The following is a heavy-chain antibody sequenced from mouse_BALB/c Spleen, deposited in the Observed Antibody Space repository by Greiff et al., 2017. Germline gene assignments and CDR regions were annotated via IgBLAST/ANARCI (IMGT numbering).Heavy chain of an antibody. D-gene: IGHD3-3*01. CDR1: GYTFTSYW. Sequence: LKQPGSELVRPGASVKLSCKASGYTFTSYWMHWVKQRHGQGLEWIGNIYPGSGSTNYDEKFKSKGTLTVDTSSSTAYMHLSSLTSEDSAVYYCTRGWGYYAMDYWGQGTSVTVSS. CDR2: IYPGSGST. J-gene: IGHJ4*01. CDR3: TRGWGYYAMDY. V-gene: IGHV1S22*01.